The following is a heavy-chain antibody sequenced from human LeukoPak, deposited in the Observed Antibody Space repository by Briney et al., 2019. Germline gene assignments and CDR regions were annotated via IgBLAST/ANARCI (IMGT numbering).Heavy chain of an antibody. CDR2: ISAYNGNT. Sequence: ASVKVSCKASGYTFTSYGISWVRQAPGQGLEWMGWISAYNGNTNYAQKLQGRVTMTTDTSTSTAYMELRSLRSDDTAVYYCAREGGCSSTSCYYYYCYGMDVWGQGATVTVSS. V-gene: IGHV1-18*01. CDR3: AREGGCSSTSCYYYYCYGMDV. CDR1: GYTFTSYG. D-gene: IGHD2-2*01. J-gene: IGHJ6*02.